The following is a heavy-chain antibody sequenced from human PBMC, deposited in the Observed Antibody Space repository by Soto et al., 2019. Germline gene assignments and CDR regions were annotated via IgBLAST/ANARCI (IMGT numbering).Heavy chain of an antibody. Sequence: SVKVSCKASGGTFSSYSISWVRQAPGQGLEWMGGIIPIFGTANYAQKFQGRVTITADESTSTAYMELSSLRSEDTAVYYCARSSMSLSAYDSSGYQLDYWGQGTLVTV. D-gene: IGHD3-22*01. CDR3: ARSSMSLSAYDSSGYQLDY. CDR1: GGTFSSYS. J-gene: IGHJ4*02. V-gene: IGHV1-69*13. CDR2: IIPIFGTA.